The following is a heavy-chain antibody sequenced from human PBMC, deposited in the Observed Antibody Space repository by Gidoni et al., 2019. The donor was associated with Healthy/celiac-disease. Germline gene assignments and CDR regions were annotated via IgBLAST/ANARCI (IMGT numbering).Heavy chain of an antibody. Sequence: QVQLQESGPGLVKPSETLSLTCTVSGGSISSYYWSWIRQPPGKGLEWIGYIYYSGSTNYNPSRKRRVTISGDTSKNQVALKLSAVTAADTAVYYCARGVGATTSFDYWGQGTLVTVSS. CDR2: IYYSGST. J-gene: IGHJ4*02. D-gene: IGHD1-26*01. CDR1: GGSISSYY. V-gene: IGHV4-59*01. CDR3: ARGVGATTSFDY.